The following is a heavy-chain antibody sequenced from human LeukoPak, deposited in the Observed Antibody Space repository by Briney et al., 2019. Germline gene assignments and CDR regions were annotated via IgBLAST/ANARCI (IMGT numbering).Heavy chain of an antibody. D-gene: IGHD4-17*01. CDR1: GYTFTSYG. J-gene: IGHJ6*02. V-gene: IGHV1-18*01. Sequence: APVKVSCKASGYTFTSYGISWVRQAPGQGLEWMGWISAYNGNTNYAQKLQGRVTMTTDTSTSTAYMELRSLRSDDTAVYYCARDGLYGDYYYYGMDVWGQGTAVTVSS. CDR2: ISAYNGNT. CDR3: ARDGLYGDYYYYGMDV.